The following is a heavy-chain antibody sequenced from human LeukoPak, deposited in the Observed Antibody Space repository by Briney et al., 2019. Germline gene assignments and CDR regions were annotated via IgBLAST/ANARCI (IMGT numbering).Heavy chain of an antibody. CDR2: ISSSSSTI. D-gene: IGHD2-2*01. J-gene: IGHJ6*03. Sequence: GGSLRLSCAASGFTFSSYSMNWVRQAPGKGLEWVSYISSSSSTIYYADSVKGRFTISRDNAKNSLYLQMNSLRAEDTAVYYCARAQPGYCSSASCYYYYYMDIWGKGTTVTVSS. V-gene: IGHV3-48*04. CDR1: GFTFSSYS. CDR3: ARAQPGYCSSASCYYYYYMDI.